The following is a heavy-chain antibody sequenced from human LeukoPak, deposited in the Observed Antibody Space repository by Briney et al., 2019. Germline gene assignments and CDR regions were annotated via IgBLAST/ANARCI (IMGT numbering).Heavy chain of an antibody. CDR3: ARSEGSYCYDS. CDR1: VYTFTGYY. V-gene: IGHV1-2*02. CDR2: INPNSGGT. D-gene: IGHD3-10*01. J-gene: IGHJ4*02. Sequence: GASVKVSCKGSVYTFTGYYLHWVRQAPGQGLEWMGWINPNSGGTNYAQKFQGRVTMTRDTSITTDYMELSRLRSDDTAVYYCARSEGSYCYDSRGQGTRLTVSS.